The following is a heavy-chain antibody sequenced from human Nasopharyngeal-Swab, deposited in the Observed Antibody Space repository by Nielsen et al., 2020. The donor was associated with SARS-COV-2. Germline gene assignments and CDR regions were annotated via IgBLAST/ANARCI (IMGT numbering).Heavy chain of an antibody. CDR1: GFTVSSNY. Sequence: GGSLRLSCAASGFTVSSNYMSWARQAPGKGLEWVSVIYSGGSTYYADSVKGRFTISRDNSKNTLYLQMNSLRAEDTAVYYCARESPTLHYYYYMDVWGKGTTVTVSS. V-gene: IGHV3-53*01. CDR3: ARESPTLHYYYYMDV. J-gene: IGHJ6*03. CDR2: IYSGGST.